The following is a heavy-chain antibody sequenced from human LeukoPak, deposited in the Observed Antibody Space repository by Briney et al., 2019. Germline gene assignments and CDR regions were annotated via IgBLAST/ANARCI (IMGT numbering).Heavy chain of an antibody. D-gene: IGHD3-3*01. V-gene: IGHV3-23*01. J-gene: IGHJ3*02. CDR1: GFTFSSYA. CDR3: ARGVFFTLDAFDI. Sequence: GGSLRLSCAASGFTFSSYAMSWVRQAPGKGLEWVSAISGSGGSTYYADSVKGRFTISRDNSKNTLYLQMNSLRAEDTAVYYCARGVFFTLDAFDIWGQGTMVTVSS. CDR2: ISGSGGST.